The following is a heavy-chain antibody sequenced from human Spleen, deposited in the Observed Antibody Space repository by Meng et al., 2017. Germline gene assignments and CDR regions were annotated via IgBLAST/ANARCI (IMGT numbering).Heavy chain of an antibody. V-gene: IGHV4-31*03. J-gene: IGHJ4*02. D-gene: IGHD3-9*01. CDR1: GGSISSGGYY. CDR2: IYYSGST. Sequence: SETLSLTCTVSGGSISSGGYYWSWIRQHPGKGLEWIGYIYYSGSTYYNPSLKSRVTISVDTSKNQFSLKLSSVTAADTAVYYCARGYYDILTGSEYYFDYWGQGTLVTVSS. CDR3: ARGYYDILTGSEYYFDY.